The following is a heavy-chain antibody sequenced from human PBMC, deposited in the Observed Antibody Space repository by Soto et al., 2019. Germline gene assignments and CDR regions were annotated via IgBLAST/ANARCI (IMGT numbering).Heavy chain of an antibody. J-gene: IGHJ5*02. CDR2: INAYNGNT. D-gene: IGHD6-13*01. V-gene: IGHV1-18*01. CDR3: ARDLGGGISAP. Sequence: ISWVRQAPGQGLEWMGWINAYNGNTKYAQKLQGRVTMTTDTSTSTAYMELRSLRSDDTAVYYCARDLGGGISAPWGQGTLVTVSS.